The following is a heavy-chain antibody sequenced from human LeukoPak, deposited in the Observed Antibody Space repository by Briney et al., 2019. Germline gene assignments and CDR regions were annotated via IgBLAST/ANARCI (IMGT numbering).Heavy chain of an antibody. CDR2: INPNNGGT. CDR3: ARGQVRVGYDY. CDR1: GYTFNDYY. J-gene: IGHJ4*02. V-gene: IGHV1-2*02. D-gene: IGHD1-26*01. Sequence: GASVKVSCKASGYTFNDYYMHWVRQAPGQGLEWMGWINPNNGGTNYAQKFQGRVTMTRGTSISTAYMELSSLRSDDTAVYYCARGQVRVGYDYWGQGTLVTVSS.